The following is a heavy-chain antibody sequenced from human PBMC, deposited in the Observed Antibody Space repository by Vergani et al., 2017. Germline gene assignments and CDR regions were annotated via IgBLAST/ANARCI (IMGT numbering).Heavy chain of an antibody. CDR3: ARESYSSYLFDY. Sequence: QVQLVQSGAEVKKPGSSVKVSCKASGGTFSSYAISWVRQAPGQGLEWMGGIIPIFGTANYAQKFQGRVTMTRDTSSSTAYMELSRLRADDTAVYYCARESYSSYLFDYWGQGTLVTVSS. CDR1: GGTFSSYA. V-gene: IGHV1-69*06. CDR2: IIPIFGTA. D-gene: IGHD4-11*01. J-gene: IGHJ4*02.